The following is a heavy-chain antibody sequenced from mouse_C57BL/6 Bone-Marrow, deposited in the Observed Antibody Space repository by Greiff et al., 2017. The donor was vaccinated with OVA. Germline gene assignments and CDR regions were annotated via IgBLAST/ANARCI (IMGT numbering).Heavy chain of an antibody. Sequence: VKLQQSGPELVKPGASVKISCKASGYAFSSSWMNWVKQRPGKGLEWIGRIYPGDGDTYYNGKFKGKATLTADKSSSAAYMQLSSLTSEDSAVYFCTPLRAWFAYWGQGTLVTVSA. CDR1: GYAFSSSW. CDR3: TPLRAWFAY. CDR2: IYPGDGDT. D-gene: IGHD2-12*01. J-gene: IGHJ3*01. V-gene: IGHV1-82*01.